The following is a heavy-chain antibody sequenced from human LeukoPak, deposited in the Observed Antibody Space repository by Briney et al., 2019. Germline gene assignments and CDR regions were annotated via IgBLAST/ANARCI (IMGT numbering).Heavy chain of an antibody. CDR1: GFTFSSYG. CDR2: IRYDGSNK. CDR3: ARIKIGYSSSDAFDI. J-gene: IGHJ3*02. Sequence: GALRLSCAASGFTFSSYGMHWVRQAPGKGLEWVAFIRYDGSNKYYADSVKGRFTISRDNSKNTLYLQMNSLRAEDTAVYYCARIKIGYSSSDAFDIWGQGTMVTVSS. D-gene: IGHD5-18*01. V-gene: IGHV3-30*02.